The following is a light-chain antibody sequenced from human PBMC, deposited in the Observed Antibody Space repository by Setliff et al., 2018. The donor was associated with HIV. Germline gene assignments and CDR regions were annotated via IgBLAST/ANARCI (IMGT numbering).Light chain of an antibody. CDR2: SND. CDR3: QSYDSSLSGFYV. V-gene: IGLV1-44*01. J-gene: IGLJ1*01. CDR1: GSNIGSNT. Sequence: QSALTQPPSASGTPGQRVTISCSGSGSNIGSNTVNWYQKLPGTAPKLLIYSNDQRPSGVPDRFSGSKSGTSASLAISGLQAEDEADYYCQSYDSSLSGFYVFGTGTKVTVL.